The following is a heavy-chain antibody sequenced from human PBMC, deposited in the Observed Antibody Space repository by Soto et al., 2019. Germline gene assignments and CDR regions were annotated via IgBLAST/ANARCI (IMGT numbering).Heavy chain of an antibody. CDR2: INHSGST. CDR1: GGSFSGYY. D-gene: IGHD1-20*01. V-gene: IGHV4-34*01. Sequence: SETLSLTCAVYGGSFSGYYWSWIRQPPGKGLEWIGEINHSGSTNYNPSLKSRVTISVDTSKNQFSLKLSSVTAADTAVYYCARRRYNPLYTWFDPWGQGTLVTVSS. CDR3: ARRRYNPLYTWFDP. J-gene: IGHJ5*02.